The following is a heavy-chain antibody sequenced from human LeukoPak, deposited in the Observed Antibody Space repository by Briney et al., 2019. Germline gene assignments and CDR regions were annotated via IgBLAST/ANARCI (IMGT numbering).Heavy chain of an antibody. CDR3: TRELSGCSETVCSGA. J-gene: IGHJ5*02. D-gene: IGHD3-10*02. V-gene: IGHV3-23*01. CDR2: ITGSGGTK. CDR1: GFTFSDCA. Sequence: PGGSLRLSCAASGFTFSDCAVTWVRQAPGRGLEWVATITGSGGTKYYADSVKGRFTVSRDNSKNTVDLQMNGLRVEDTAVYYCTRELSGCSETVCSGAWGQGTLVIVSS.